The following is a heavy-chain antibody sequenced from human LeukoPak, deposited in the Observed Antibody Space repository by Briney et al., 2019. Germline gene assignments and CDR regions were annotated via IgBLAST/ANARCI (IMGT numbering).Heavy chain of an antibody. J-gene: IGHJ4*02. CDR2: ISSSSSYI. V-gene: IGHV3-21*01. CDR1: GFTFSSYS. CDR3: AAINSGYYYVDY. D-gene: IGHD3-22*01. Sequence: PGGSLRLSCAASGFTFSSYSMNWVRQAPGKGLEWVSSISSSSSYIYYADSVKGRFTISRDNAKNSLYLQMNSLRAEDTAVYYCAAINSGYYYVDYWGQGTLVTVSS.